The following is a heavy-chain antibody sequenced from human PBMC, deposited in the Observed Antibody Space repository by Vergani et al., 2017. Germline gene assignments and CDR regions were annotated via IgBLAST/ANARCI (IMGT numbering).Heavy chain of an antibody. D-gene: IGHD4-17*01. CDR3: ARVHYGDHPYYYYYMDV. CDR1: GGSISSGDYY. CDR2: IYYSGST. J-gene: IGHJ6*03. V-gene: IGHV4-30-4*01. Sequence: QVQLQESGPGLVKPSQTLSLTCTVSGGSISSGDYYWSWLRQPPGKGLEWIGYIYYSGSTYYNPSLKSLVTISVDTSKSQFSLKLSSVTAADTAVYYCARVHYGDHPYYYYYMDVWGKGTTVTVSS.